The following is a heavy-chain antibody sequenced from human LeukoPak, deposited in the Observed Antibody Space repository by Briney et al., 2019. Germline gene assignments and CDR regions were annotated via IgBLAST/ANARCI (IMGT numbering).Heavy chain of an antibody. V-gene: IGHV1-8*01. CDR1: GYTFTSYD. CDR3: ARGLFYDSSGYTNLNY. Sequence: ASVKVSRKASGYTFTSYDINWVRQATGQGLEWMGWMNPNSGNTGYAQKFQGRVTMTRNTSISTAYMELSSLRSEDTAVYYCARGLFYDSSGYTNLNYWGQGTLVTVSS. D-gene: IGHD3-22*01. CDR2: MNPNSGNT. J-gene: IGHJ4*02.